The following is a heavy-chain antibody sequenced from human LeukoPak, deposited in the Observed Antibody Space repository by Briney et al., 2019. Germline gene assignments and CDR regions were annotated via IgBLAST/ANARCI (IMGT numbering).Heavy chain of an antibody. D-gene: IGHD3-3*01. V-gene: IGHV1-8*03. CDR3: AREKRWYYDFWSGYPDAFDI. CDR1: GYTFTSYD. J-gene: IGHJ3*02. Sequence: ASVKVSCKASGYTFTSYDINWVRQATGQGLEWMGWMNPNSGNTGYAQKFQGRVTITRNTSISTAYMELSNLRSEDTAVYYCAREKRWYYDFWSGYPDAFDIWGQGTMVTVSS. CDR2: MNPNSGNT.